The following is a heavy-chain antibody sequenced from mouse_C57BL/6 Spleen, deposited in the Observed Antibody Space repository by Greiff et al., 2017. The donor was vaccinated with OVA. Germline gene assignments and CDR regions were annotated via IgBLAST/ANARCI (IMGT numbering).Heavy chain of an antibody. CDR3: ARSDGYDRYFDV. D-gene: IGHD2-2*01. CDR1: GYTFTSYW. CDR2: IDPSDSET. Sequence: QVQLQQPGAELVRPGSSVKLSCKASGYTFTSYWMHWVKQRPIQGLEWIGNIDPSDSETHYNQKFKDKATLTVDKSSSTAYMQLSSLTSEDSAVYYCARSDGYDRYFDVWGTGTTVTVSS. V-gene: IGHV1-52*01. J-gene: IGHJ1*03.